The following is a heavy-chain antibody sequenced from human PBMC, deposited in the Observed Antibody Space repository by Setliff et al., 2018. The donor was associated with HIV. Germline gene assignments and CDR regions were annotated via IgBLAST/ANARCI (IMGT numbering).Heavy chain of an antibody. CDR1: GETFNNFY. D-gene: IGHD3-10*01. CDR2: IKPSEST. J-gene: IGHJ4*02. CDR3: ARGGGITWRSYSFDC. V-gene: IGHV4-34*01. Sequence: PSETLSLTCAVYGETFNNFYWSWIRQAPGKGLEWIGEIKPSESTNNNPSLKSRVTMSVDTSKKQFSLKLTSVTAADTAVYYCARGGGITWRSYSFDCWGPGTLVTVPS.